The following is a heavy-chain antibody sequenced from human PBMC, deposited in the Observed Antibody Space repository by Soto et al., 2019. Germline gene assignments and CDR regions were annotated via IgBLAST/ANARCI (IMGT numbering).Heavy chain of an antibody. CDR2: IYYSGST. CDR1: GGSISSSSYY. V-gene: IGHV4-39*01. Sequence: QLQLQESGPGLVKPSETLSLTCTVSGGSISSSSYYWGWIRQPPGKGLEWIGRIYYSGSTYYNPSLKSRGTISVDTSKNQLSLKLSSVTAADTAVYYCARPSTVTTGWYFDLWGRGTLVTVSS. J-gene: IGHJ2*01. CDR3: ARPSTVTTGWYFDL. D-gene: IGHD4-17*01.